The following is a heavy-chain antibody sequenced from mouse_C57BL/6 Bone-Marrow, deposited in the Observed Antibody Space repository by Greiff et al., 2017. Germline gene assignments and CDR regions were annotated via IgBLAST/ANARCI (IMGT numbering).Heavy chain of an antibody. CDR3: ARGGYYSNYVYAMDY. CDR2: IYPRSGNT. J-gene: IGHJ4*01. D-gene: IGHD2-5*01. V-gene: IGHV1-81*01. CDR1: GYTFTSYG. Sequence: VQLQQSGAELARPGASVKLSCKASGYTFTSYGISWVKQRTGQGLEWIGEIYPRSGNTYYNEKFKGKATLTADKSSSTAYMELRSLTSEDSAVYFCARGGYYSNYVYAMDYWGQGTSVTVSS.